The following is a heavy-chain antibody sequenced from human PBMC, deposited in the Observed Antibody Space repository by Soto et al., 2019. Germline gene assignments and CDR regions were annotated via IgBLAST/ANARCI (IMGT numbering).Heavy chain of an antibody. CDR1: GFTFSNYE. CDR2: IGTAGDT. V-gene: IGHV3-13*01. J-gene: IGHJ3*02. D-gene: IGHD6-19*01. CDR3: ARGFVVAGTWDAFDI. Sequence: EVQLVESGGGLVQPGVSLRLSCEASGFTFSNYEMHWVRQPTGKGLEWVSSIGTAGDTYYPGSVRGRFDISIGNAKNSFYLQMNSLRAGDTAMYYCARGFVVAGTWDAFDIWGQGTMVTVSS.